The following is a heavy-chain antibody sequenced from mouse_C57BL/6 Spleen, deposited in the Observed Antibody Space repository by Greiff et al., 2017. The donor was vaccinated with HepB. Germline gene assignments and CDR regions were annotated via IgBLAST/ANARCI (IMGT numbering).Heavy chain of an antibody. CDR2: ISSGSSTI. CDR1: GFTFSDYG. J-gene: IGHJ4*01. D-gene: IGHD2-1*01. CDR3: ASLLSGGAMDY. Sequence: EVHLVESGGGLVKPGGSLKLSCAASGFTFSDYGMHWVRQAPEKGLEWVAYISSGSSTIYYADTVKGRFTISRDNAKNTLFLQMTSLRSEDTAMYYCASLLSGGAMDYWGQGTSVTVSS. V-gene: IGHV5-17*01.